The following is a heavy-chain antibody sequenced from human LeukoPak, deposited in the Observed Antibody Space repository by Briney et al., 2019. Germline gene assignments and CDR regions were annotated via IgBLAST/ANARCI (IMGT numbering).Heavy chain of an antibody. Sequence: SVKVSCXASGGTFSSYAISWVRLAPGQGREGVGGIIPIFGPANYAQKFQGRVTITADESTSTAYMELSSLRSEDTAVYYCARSHVYCGGDCYRTFDYWGQGTLVTVSS. D-gene: IGHD2-21*01. CDR1: GGTFSSYA. J-gene: IGHJ4*02. V-gene: IGHV1-69*13. CDR3: ARSHVYCGGDCYRTFDY. CDR2: IIPIFGPA.